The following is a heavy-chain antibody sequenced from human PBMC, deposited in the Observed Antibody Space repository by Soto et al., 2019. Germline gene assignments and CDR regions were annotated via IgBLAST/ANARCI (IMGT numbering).Heavy chain of an antibody. CDR3: AENGSYDLVN. Sequence: QVQLQESGPGLVKPWGTLSLTCGVSGGSVSRDNWWSWVRQPPGKGLEWIGEIHHSWSTNYSPSLKSRVSMSVDKSRNQFSLKLTSVTAAATAVYYCAENGSYDLVNWGQGTRVIVSS. J-gene: IGHJ4*02. D-gene: IGHD3-16*01. CDR2: IHHSWST. V-gene: IGHV4-4*02. CDR1: GGSVSRDNW.